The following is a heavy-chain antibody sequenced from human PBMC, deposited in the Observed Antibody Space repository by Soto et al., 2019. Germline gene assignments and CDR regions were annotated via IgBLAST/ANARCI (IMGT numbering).Heavy chain of an antibody. CDR3: ARATSVDAY. Sequence: EVQLVESGGDLVQPGGSLRLSCAASGFAFSGYGMSWVRQAPGKGLEWVANIKQDGSEKYYVDSVKGRFTISRDNAKNSLYLQMNSLRVEDTAVYYCARATSVDAYLGQGTLVTVSS. CDR1: GFAFSGYG. D-gene: IGHD5-12*01. J-gene: IGHJ4*02. V-gene: IGHV3-7*01. CDR2: IKQDGSEK.